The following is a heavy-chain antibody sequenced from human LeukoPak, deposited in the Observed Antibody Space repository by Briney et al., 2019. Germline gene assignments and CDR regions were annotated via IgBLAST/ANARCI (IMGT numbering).Heavy chain of an antibody. CDR3: AKEGHSSGYQGYYYYMDV. Sequence: GGSLRLSCAASGFTFSSYAMSWVRQAPGKGLEWVSAISGSGGSTYYADSVKGRFTISRDNSKNTLYLQMNSLRAEDTAVYYCAKEGHSSGYQGYYYYMDVWGKGTTVTVSS. CDR1: GFTFSSYA. D-gene: IGHD3-22*01. J-gene: IGHJ6*03. CDR2: ISGSGGST. V-gene: IGHV3-23*01.